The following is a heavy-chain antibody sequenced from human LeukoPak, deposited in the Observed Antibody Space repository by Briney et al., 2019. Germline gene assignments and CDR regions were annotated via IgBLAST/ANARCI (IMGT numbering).Heavy chain of an antibody. V-gene: IGHV3-30-3*01. CDR2: ISYDGSNK. Sequence: GGSLRLSCAASGFTFSSNAMHWVRQAPGKGLEWVAVISYDGSNKYYADSVKGRFTISRDNSKNTLYLQMNSLRAEDTAVYYCARGNLDYYDSSGYYFPPDYWGQGTLVTVSS. CDR1: GFTFSSNA. CDR3: ARGNLDYYDSSGYYFPPDY. D-gene: IGHD3-22*01. J-gene: IGHJ4*02.